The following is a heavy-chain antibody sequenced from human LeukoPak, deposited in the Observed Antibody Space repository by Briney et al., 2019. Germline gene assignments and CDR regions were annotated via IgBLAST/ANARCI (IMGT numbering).Heavy chain of an antibody. D-gene: IGHD1-7*01. CDR3: AKEGGTTGTTLAFFDL. V-gene: IGHV3-23*01. Sequence: GGSLRLSCAASGFTFSSYAMSWVRQAPGKGLEWVSAISGSGGSTYYADSVKGRFTLSRDDSKNALYLQINSLRAEDTAIYYCAKEGGTTGTTLAFFDLWGRGTLVTVSS. CDR1: GFTFSSYA. J-gene: IGHJ2*01. CDR2: ISGSGGST.